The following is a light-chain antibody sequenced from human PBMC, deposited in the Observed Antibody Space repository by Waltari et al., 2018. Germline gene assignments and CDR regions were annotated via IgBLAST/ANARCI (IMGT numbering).Light chain of an antibody. CDR2: DAS. CDR3: QQSYSTPPDT. J-gene: IGKJ2*01. CDR1: QGIGSS. V-gene: IGKV1-9*01. Sequence: DIQLTQSPSFLSASVGDRVTITCRASQGIGSSLAWSQQKPGKAPKLLIYDASTLQSGVPSRFSGSGSGTEFTLTISSLQPEDFATYYCQQSYSTPPDTFGQGTKLEIK.